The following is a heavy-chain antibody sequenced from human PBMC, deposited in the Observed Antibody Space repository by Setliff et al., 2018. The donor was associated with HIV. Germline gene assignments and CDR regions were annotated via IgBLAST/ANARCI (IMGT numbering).Heavy chain of an antibody. Sequence: GASVKVSCKASGYTFTDYYIHWVRQAPGQGLEWMGWIYPNTGGTNYAQKFQGRVTMTRDTSISTAYMELSRLRSDDTAVYFCARTGRGVTMLEYWYFDLWGRGTLVTVSS. CDR1: GYTFTDYY. V-gene: IGHV1-2*02. CDR2: IYPNTGGT. D-gene: IGHD2-21*02. CDR3: ARTGRGVTMLEYWYFDL. J-gene: IGHJ2*01.